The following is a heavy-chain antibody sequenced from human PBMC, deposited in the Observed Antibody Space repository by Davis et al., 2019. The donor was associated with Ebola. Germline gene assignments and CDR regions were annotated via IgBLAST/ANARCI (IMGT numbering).Heavy chain of an antibody. Sequence: AASVKVSCKASGYTFTSYDINWVRQAPGQGLEWMGWISTYKGNTNYAQKLQGRVTMTTDTSTSTAHMELRSLRSDDTAVYYCARYYSSSLPNYHGLDVWGQGTTVTVSS. D-gene: IGHD6-13*01. CDR3: ARYYSSSLPNYHGLDV. J-gene: IGHJ6*02. CDR1: GYTFTSYD. V-gene: IGHV1-18*01. CDR2: ISTYKGNT.